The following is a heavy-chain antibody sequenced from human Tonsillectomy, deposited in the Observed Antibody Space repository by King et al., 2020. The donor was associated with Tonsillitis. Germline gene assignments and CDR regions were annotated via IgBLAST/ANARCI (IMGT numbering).Heavy chain of an antibody. V-gene: IGHV1-69*14. CDR2: IVPIFDAT. J-gene: IGHJ2*01. D-gene: IGHD1-1*01. CDR1: GGTFSNYA. CDR3: ARGAGTRYFDL. Sequence: QLVQSGAEVRKPGSSVKVSCKASGGTFSNYAFSWMRQAPGQGLEWVGGIVPIFDATHYAQSFQGRVTITADISTTTAYMELSSLRLEDTAMYYCARGAGTRYFDLWGPGSLVTVSS.